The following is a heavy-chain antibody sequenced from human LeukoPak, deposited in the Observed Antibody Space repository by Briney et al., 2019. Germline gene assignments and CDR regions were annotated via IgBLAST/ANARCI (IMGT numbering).Heavy chain of an antibody. V-gene: IGHV3-53*01. D-gene: IGHD6-19*01. Sequence: GGSLRLSCAASGFTVSSNYMSWVRQAPGKGLEWVSVIYSGGSTYYADSVKDRFTISRDNSKNSLYLQMNSLRAEDTAVYYCARSLWYSSGHGMDFWGQGATVTVSS. CDR1: GFTVSSNY. CDR2: IYSGGST. J-gene: IGHJ6*02. CDR3: ARSLWYSSGHGMDF.